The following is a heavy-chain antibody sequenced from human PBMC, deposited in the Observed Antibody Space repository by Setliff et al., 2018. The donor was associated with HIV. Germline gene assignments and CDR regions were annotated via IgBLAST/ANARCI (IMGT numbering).Heavy chain of an antibody. CDR3: ARDRGLGSSSPGRYYYVDV. V-gene: IGHV3-23*01. CDR2: ISASGGST. Sequence: SGGSLRLSCAASGFTFSNYAMSWVRQAPGKGLEWVSIISASGGSTYYADSVKGRFTISRDNSKSTMYLQVDSLTAEDTAVYYCARDRGLGSSSPGRYYYVDVWGKGTTVTVSS. J-gene: IGHJ6*03. CDR1: GFTFSNYA. D-gene: IGHD6-13*01.